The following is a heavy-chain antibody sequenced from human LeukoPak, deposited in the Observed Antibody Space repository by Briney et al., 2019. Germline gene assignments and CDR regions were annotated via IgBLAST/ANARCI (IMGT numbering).Heavy chain of an antibody. CDR3: ARDPPNSGWAKDI. J-gene: IGHJ3*02. V-gene: IGHV3-33*01. Sequence: GSPRLSCSASGFTFRTFAMQWGRPAPGKGLEWVAYIWYDGSDKVYTDSVKGRFTISRDNSKNTVYLQMNSLRVEDTAMYYCARDPPNSGWAKDIWGQGTMVTVSS. CDR2: IWYDGSDK. D-gene: IGHD5-12*01. CDR1: GFTFRTFA.